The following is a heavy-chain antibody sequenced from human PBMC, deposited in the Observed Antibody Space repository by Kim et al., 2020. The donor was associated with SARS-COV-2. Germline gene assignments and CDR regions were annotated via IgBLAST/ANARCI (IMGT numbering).Heavy chain of an antibody. D-gene: IGHD3-3*01. CDR2: INTNTGNP. Sequence: ASVKVSCKASGYTFTSYAMNWVRQAPGQGLEWMGWINTNTGNPTYAQGFTGRFVFSLDTSVSTAYLQISSLKAEDTAVYYCARDPGVSTIFGVVIRNPNYYGIDVWGQGTTVTVSS. CDR3: ARDPGVSTIFGVVIRNPNYYGIDV. V-gene: IGHV7-4-1*02. CDR1: GYTFTSYA. J-gene: IGHJ6*02.